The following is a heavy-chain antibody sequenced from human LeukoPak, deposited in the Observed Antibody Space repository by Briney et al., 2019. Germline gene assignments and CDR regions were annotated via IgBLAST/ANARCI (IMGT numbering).Heavy chain of an antibody. Sequence: GESLKISCKASGYSFPTHWIGWVRQMPGKGLEWMGLIFPGDSDTRYSPSFQGQVTISVDKSFNTAYLQWSSLKASDTAIYYCAGSQYMHAFDSWGQGTLVTVSS. CDR2: IFPGDSDT. D-gene: IGHD2-8*01. CDR3: AGSQYMHAFDS. V-gene: IGHV5-51*01. J-gene: IGHJ5*01. CDR1: GYSFPTHW.